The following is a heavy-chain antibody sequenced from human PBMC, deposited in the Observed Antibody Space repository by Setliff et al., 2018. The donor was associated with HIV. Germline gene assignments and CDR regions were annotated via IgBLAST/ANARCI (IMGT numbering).Heavy chain of an antibody. V-gene: IGHV4-59*08. J-gene: IGHJ5*02. Sequence: PSETLSLTCTVSGGSISSHYWSWIRQPPGKGLEWIGSIYYSGSTNYNPSLKSRVTISVDTSKNTVYLQMNSLRVDDTSIYYCVRRGKEEISFAHSFDPWGQGTLVTVSS. D-gene: IGHD3-16*01. CDR2: IYYSGST. CDR1: GGSISSHY. CDR3: VRRGKEEISFAHSFDP.